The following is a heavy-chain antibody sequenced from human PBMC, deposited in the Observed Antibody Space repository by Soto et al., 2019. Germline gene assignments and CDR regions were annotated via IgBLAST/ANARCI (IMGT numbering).Heavy chain of an antibody. J-gene: IGHJ6*03. CDR2: ISSSSSTI. V-gene: IGHV3-48*01. CDR1: GFTFSSYS. D-gene: IGHD3-9*01. Sequence: PGGSLRLSCAASGFTFSSYSMNWVRQAPGKGLEWVSYISSSSSTIYYADSVKGRFTISRDNAKNSLYLQMNSLGAEDTAVYYCARDDYDILTGSLSHYYYYMDVWGKGTTVTVSS. CDR3: ARDDYDILTGSLSHYYYYMDV.